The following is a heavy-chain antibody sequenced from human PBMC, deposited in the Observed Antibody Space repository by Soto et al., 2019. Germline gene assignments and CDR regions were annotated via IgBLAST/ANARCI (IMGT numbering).Heavy chain of an antibody. CDR2: INPSGGST. CDR3: ARDALGYCSSTSCYSWFDP. J-gene: IGHJ5*02. D-gene: IGHD2-2*02. CDR1: GYTFTSYY. Sequence: ASVKVSCKASGYTFTSYYMHWVRQAPGQGLEWMGIINPSGGSTSYAQKFQGRVTMTRDTSTSTVYMELSSLRSEDTAVYYCARDALGYCSSTSCYSWFDPWGQGTLVTVSS. V-gene: IGHV1-46*01.